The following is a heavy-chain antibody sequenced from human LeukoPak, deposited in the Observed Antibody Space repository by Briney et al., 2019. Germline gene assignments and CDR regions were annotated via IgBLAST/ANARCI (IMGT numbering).Heavy chain of an antibody. J-gene: IGHJ4*02. V-gene: IGHV1-69*04. Sequence: KFQGRVTITADKSTSTAYMELSSLRSEDTAVYYCARDRRSSSWYYADYWGQGTLVTVSS. D-gene: IGHD6-13*01. CDR3: ARDRRSSSWYYADY.